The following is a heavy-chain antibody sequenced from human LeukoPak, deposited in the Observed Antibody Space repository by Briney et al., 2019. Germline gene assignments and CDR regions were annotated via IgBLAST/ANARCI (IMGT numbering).Heavy chain of an antibody. J-gene: IGHJ6*03. D-gene: IGHD6-6*01. CDR2: ISSSSSYI. Sequence: GGSLRLSCAASGFTFSSYEMNWVRQAPGKGLEWVSSISSSSSYIYYADSVKGRFTISRDNAKNSLYLQMNSLRAEDTAVYYCARGTSSSSSYYYYYMDVWGKGTTVTVSS. V-gene: IGHV3-21*01. CDR3: ARGTSSSSSYYYYYMDV. CDR1: GFTFSSYE.